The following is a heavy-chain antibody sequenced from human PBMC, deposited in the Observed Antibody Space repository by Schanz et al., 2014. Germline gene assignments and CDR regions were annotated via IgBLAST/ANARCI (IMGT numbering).Heavy chain of an antibody. Sequence: EGQLAESGGGLVQPGGSLRLSCAVSGFTVSSNHMSWVRQAPGKGLEWLSYIDGKSTTVYYADSVKGRFTVSRDNSKNTVYLQMNRLRAEDTAVYYCARVHHYDPSGWGYFDYWGQGALVTVSS. D-gene: IGHD3-22*01. CDR2: IDGKSTTV. J-gene: IGHJ4*02. CDR1: GFTVSSNH. V-gene: IGHV3-48*01. CDR3: ARVHHYDPSGWGYFDY.